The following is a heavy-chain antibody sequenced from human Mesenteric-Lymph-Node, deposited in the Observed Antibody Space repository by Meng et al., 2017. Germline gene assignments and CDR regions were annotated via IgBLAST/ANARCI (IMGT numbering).Heavy chain of an antibody. CDR2: IIHGGSP. V-gene: IGHV4-34*12. D-gene: IGHD2-8*02. CDR1: GGSVSGAY. J-gene: IGHJ4*02. CDR3: ARRPTGIDY. Sequence: VQLQQWGAGLFKPSEHLSLSRAGNGGSVSGAYWNWIRQPPGKGLEWTGEIIHGGSPSYNPSLKSRVTISIDTSKNQLSLMLSSVTAADTAVYYCARRPTGIDYWGQGTLVTVSS.